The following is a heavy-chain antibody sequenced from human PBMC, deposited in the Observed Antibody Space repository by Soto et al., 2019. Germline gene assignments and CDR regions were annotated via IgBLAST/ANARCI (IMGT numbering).Heavy chain of an antibody. J-gene: IGHJ4*02. CDR1: GFDFGSTW. V-gene: IGHV3-7*03. Sequence: EVRVIESGGGLVQPGGSLRLSCAASGFDFGSTWMGWLRQAPGKGLECVANINPDGTATYYVASVKGRFTISRDNANNSLTLEMSNLRAEDTAVYYCARDRLGYGGNSDDYWGQGTLVTVSS. CDR2: INPDGTAT. D-gene: IGHD4-17*01. CDR3: ARDRLGYGGNSDDY.